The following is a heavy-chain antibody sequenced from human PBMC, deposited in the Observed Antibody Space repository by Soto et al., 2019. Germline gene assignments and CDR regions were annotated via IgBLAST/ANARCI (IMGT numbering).Heavy chain of an antibody. CDR1: GDSISSRSYY. CDR3: ARFSWYDGDYITNYYMDF. Sequence: LQESGPGLVKPSETLSLTCSVFGDSISSRSYYWAWIRRPPGMGLEWIASISYTGNTYYNPSLTSRASISGATSKNQFSLMLSFVTAADTAVYYCARFSWYDGDYITNYYMDFWGNGATVTVSS. CDR2: ISYTGNT. D-gene: IGHD4-17*01. V-gene: IGHV4-39*01. J-gene: IGHJ6*03.